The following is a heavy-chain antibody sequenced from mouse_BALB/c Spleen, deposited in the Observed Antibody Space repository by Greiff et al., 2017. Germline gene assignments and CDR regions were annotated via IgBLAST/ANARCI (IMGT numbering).Heavy chain of an antibody. J-gene: IGHJ4*01. V-gene: IGHV1-53*01. CDR2: INPSNGGT. D-gene: IGHD3-1*01. Sequence: QVQLQQSGAELVKPGASVKLSCKASGYTFTSYYMYWVKQRPGQGLEWIGEINPSNGGTNYNGKFKGKATLTADKSSSTAYMQLSSLTSVDSAVYFCARAGDYAMDYWGQGTSVTVSS. CDR1: GYTFTSYY. CDR3: ARAGDYAMDY.